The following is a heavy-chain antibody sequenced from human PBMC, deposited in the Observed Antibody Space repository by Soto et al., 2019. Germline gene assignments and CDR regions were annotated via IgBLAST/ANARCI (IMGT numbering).Heavy chain of an antibody. CDR1: GFIFSSHG. D-gene: IGHD3-10*01. V-gene: IGHV3-30*03. Sequence: QVQLVESGGGVVQPGRSLRLSCAASGFIFSSHGMHWVRQAPGKGLEWVAVISYDGSNKYYADSVKGRFTISRDNSKNTLYLQMNSLRAEDTAVYYCARDLGCRITTDLGVVTIFDYWGHGTRVNVSS. CDR2: ISYDGSNK. CDR3: ARDLGCRITTDLGVVTIFDY. J-gene: IGHJ4*01.